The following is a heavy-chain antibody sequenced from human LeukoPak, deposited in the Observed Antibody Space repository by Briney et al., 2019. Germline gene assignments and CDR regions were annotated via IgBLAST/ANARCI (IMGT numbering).Heavy chain of an antibody. CDR3: ARSPDGGNPIRV. CDR1: GGPFSGYY. D-gene: IGHD4-23*01. V-gene: IGHV4-34*01. J-gene: IGHJ4*02. Sequence: SETLSLTCGVYGGPFSGYYWSWIRQPPGKGLEWIGGINHSGSTNYSPSLKSRVTISVDTSKNQVSLKLNSVTAADTAVFYCARSPDGGNPIRVWGQGTLVTVSS. CDR2: INHSGST.